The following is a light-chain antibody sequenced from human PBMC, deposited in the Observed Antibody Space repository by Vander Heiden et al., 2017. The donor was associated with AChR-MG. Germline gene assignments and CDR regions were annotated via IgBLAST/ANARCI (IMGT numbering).Light chain of an antibody. J-gene: IGLJ2*01. CDR3: SSYAGSNTDVV. CDR1: SSDGGGYNY. Sequence: QSALTQPPSASGSPGQSLTISRTGTSSDGGGYNYVSWYQQHPGKAPKLMIYEVSKRPSGVPDRFSGSKSGNTASLTVSGLQAEDEADYYCSSYAGSNTDVVFGGGTKLTVL. V-gene: IGLV2-8*01. CDR2: EVS.